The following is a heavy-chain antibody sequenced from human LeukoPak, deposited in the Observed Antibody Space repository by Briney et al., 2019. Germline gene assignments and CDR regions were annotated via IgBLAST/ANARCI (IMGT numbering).Heavy chain of an antibody. CDR2: IYHSGST. Sequence: SETLSLTCAVSGGSINRGGYSWSWIRQPPGKGLEWIGYIYHSGSTYYNPSLESRVTISLDRSKNRFSLKLTSVTAADTAVYYCARGAHYNILTAYFDYWGQGTLVTVSP. J-gene: IGHJ4*02. D-gene: IGHD3-9*01. CDR3: ARGAHYNILTAYFDY. V-gene: IGHV4-30-2*01. CDR1: GGSINRGGYS.